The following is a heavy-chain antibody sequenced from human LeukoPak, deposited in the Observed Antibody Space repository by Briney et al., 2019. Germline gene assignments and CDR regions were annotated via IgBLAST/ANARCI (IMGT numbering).Heavy chain of an antibody. Sequence: SETLSLTCTVSDYSISSGYYWGWIRQPPGKGLSWIGSIYYSGNTYYNPSLKSRVSMSVDTSKNQFSLKLSSVTAADTAVYYCARDRVSGRAFDIWGQGTTVTVSS. CDR3: ARDRVSGRAFDI. J-gene: IGHJ3*02. V-gene: IGHV4-38-2*02. D-gene: IGHD1-14*01. CDR2: IYYSGNT. CDR1: DYSISSGYY.